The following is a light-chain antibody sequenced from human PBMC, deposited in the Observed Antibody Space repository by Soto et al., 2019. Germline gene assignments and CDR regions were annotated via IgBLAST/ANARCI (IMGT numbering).Light chain of an antibody. V-gene: IGKV1-5*01. CDR2: DAS. Sequence: DIQMTQSPSTLSASVGDTVTVTCRASQSVSGWLAWYQQKPGEAPKLLIYDASALPRGVPSRFSGSGSGTKITLTNAILQPDDFATYYCQQYETFSGTVGPGTKVDSK. CDR3: QQYETFSGT. J-gene: IGKJ1*01. CDR1: QSVSGW.